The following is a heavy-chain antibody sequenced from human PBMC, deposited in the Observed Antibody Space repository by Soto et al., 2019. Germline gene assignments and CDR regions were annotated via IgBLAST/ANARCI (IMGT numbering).Heavy chain of an antibody. Sequence: SETLSLTCTVSNDSFTSYYWNWVRQSAGRGLEWIGRVHVTGNIHYNPSLRSRVTMSSDSSSNQFFLRLSSVTAADTAVYYCARDAKYSLSWDYYQGIDVWGPGTTVTVSS. CDR1: NDSFTSYY. D-gene: IGHD1-26*01. J-gene: IGHJ6*02. CDR3: ARDAKYSLSWDYYQGIDV. CDR2: VHVTGNI. V-gene: IGHV4-4*07.